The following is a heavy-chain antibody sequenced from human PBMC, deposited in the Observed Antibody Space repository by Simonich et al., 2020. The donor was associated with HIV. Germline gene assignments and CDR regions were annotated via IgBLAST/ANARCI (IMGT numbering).Heavy chain of an antibody. V-gene: IGHV4-39*01. CDR2: IYYSGST. J-gene: IGHJ4*02. CDR1: GGSISSSSYY. D-gene: IGHD3-3*01. CDR3: AVTYYDFWSGYFPLDY. Sequence: QLQLQESGPGLVKPSETLSLTCTVSGGSISSSSYYWGWIRQPPGKGLEWIGSIYYSGSTYYNPSLKSRVTISVDTSKNQLSLKLSSVTAADTAVYYCAVTYYDFWSGYFPLDYWGQGTLVTVSS.